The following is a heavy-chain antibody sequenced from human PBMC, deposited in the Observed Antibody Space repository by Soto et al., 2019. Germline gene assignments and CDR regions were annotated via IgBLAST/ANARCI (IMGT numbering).Heavy chain of an antibody. CDR2: ISGSGGST. V-gene: IGHV3-23*01. CDR3: AKGRVYVDY. J-gene: IGHJ4*02. Sequence: PAGSLRLSWAAFGLTFSSYAMSWVRQAPGKGLEWVSAISGSGGSTYYADSVKGRFTISRDNSKNTLYLQMNSLRAEDTAVYYCAKGRVYVDYWGQGTLVTVSS. CDR1: GLTFSSYA.